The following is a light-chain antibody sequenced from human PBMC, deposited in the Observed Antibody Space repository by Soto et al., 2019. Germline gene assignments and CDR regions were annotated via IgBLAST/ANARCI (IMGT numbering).Light chain of an antibody. CDR2: DVS. J-gene: IGLJ1*01. CDR3: SSYTSSSTFPYV. Sequence: QSALTQPASVSGSPGQSITISCTGTSSDVGGYNYVSWYQQHPGKAPKLMIYDVSNRPSGVSNRFSGSKSGNTASLTISGLQAEDEADYDRSSYTSSSTFPYVFGTGTKVTVL. V-gene: IGLV2-14*01. CDR1: SSDVGGYNY.